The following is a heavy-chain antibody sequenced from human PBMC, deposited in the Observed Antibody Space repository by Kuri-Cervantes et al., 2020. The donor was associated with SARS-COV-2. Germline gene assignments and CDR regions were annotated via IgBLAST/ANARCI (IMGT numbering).Heavy chain of an antibody. D-gene: IGHD3-16*01. CDR2: INHSGST. J-gene: IGHJ6*03. CDR3: ARDRGGHMDV. V-gene: IGHV4-34*01. Sequence: GSLRLSCAVYGRSFSGYYWNWIRQSPGKGLEWIGEINHSGSTNFNPSLKSRVTISVDRSKNQFSLKLSSVTAADTAVYYCARDRGGHMDVWGKGTTVTVSS. CDR1: GRSFSGYY.